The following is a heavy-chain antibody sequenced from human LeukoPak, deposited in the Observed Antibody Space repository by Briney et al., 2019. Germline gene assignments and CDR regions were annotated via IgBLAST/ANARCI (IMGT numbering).Heavy chain of an antibody. V-gene: IGHV3-30-3*01. J-gene: IGHJ4*02. CDR1: GFTFSSYA. CDR2: ISYDGSNK. CDR3: ARERYSSSLDY. Sequence: GGSLRLSCAASGFTFSSYAVHWVRQAPGKGLEWVAVISYDGSNKYYADSVKGRFTISRDNSKNTLYLQMNSLRAEDTAVYYCARERYSSSLDYWGQGTLVTVSS. D-gene: IGHD6-6*01.